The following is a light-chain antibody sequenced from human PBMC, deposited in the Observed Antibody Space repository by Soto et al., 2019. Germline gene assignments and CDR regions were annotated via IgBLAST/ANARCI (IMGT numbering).Light chain of an antibody. J-gene: IGLJ1*01. CDR3: GSYTSGSTRYV. Sequence: QSVLTQPASLSGSPGQSITISCTGTSSDVGGYNYVSWYQQHPGKAPKVMIYDVSNRPSGVSNRFSGSKSGNTASLTISGLQAEDEADYYCGSYTSGSTRYVFGTGTTVTV. CDR2: DVS. CDR1: SSDVGGYNY. V-gene: IGLV2-14*01.